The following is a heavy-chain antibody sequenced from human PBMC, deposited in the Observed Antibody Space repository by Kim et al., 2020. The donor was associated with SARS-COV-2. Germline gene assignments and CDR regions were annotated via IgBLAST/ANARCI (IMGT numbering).Heavy chain of an antibody. CDR2: ITHYGDTT. D-gene: IGHD4-4*01. CDR3: AKRSPYSSDEAYFDY. Sequence: GGSLRLSCAASGFSFNTYGMNWVRQTPGRGLEWVSSITHYGDTTYYTDSVRGRFTISRDNSRDMLYLQMNSLRVEDTAIYYCAKRSPYSSDEAYFDYWGQGTLVTVSS. CDR1: GFSFNTYG. V-gene: IGHV3-23*01. J-gene: IGHJ4*02.